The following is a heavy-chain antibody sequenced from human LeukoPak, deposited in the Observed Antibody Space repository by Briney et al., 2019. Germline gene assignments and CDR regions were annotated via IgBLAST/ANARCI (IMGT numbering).Heavy chain of an antibody. CDR1: GFTFSSYW. J-gene: IGHJ5*02. CDR2: VDVHGQGT. Sequence: PGGSLCLFCAASGFTFSSYWMHWVRQAPGKVPVWVSRVDVHGQGTAYADSVKGRFTISRDNAKNTLSLQMNSLSAEDPAVYYYARSNYESTTFYFHLDLWGQGTLVTVSS. V-gene: IGHV3-74*01. D-gene: IGHD2/OR15-2a*01. CDR3: ARSNYESTTFYFHLDL.